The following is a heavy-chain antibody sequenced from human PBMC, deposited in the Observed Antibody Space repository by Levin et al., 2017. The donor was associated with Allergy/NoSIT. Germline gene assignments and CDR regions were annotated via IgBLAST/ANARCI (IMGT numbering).Heavy chain of an antibody. J-gene: IGHJ6*02. CDR1: GFSFDNYG. D-gene: IGHD3-22*01. CDR3: ARAGHYQYDRSGPAGMDV. Sequence: GESLKISCVASGFSFDNYGMHWVRQAPGKGLEWVAVIWHDGTNKLYADSVKGRFTTSRDNSKNTLFLQMNNLRGEDTAVYYCARAGHYQYDRSGPAGMDVWGQGATVTVSS. V-gene: IGHV3-33*01. CDR2: IWHDGTNK.